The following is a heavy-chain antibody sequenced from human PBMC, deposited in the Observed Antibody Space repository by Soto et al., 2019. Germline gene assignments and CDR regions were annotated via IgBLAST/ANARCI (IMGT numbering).Heavy chain of an antibody. V-gene: IGHV3-23*01. D-gene: IGHD2-8*01. CDR2: ISGSGGST. CDR1: GFAFSSYA. J-gene: IGHJ4*02. CDR3: AKALWNIVLIVYAVDY. Sequence: PGGSLRLSCAASGFAFSSYAMSWVRQAPGKGLEWVSAISGSGGSTYYADSVKGRFTISRDNSKNTLYLQMNSLRAEDTAVYYCAKALWNIVLIVYAVDYWGQGNLVTVSS.